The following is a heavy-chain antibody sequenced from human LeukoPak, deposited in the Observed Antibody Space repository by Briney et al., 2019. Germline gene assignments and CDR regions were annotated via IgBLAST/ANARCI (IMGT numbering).Heavy chain of an antibody. CDR3: ARGPLNGY. D-gene: IGHD2-8*01. V-gene: IGHV4-39*07. CDR1: GGSISSSSYY. Sequence: SETLSLTCTVSGGSISSSSYYWGWIRQPPGTGLEWIGSIYYSGSTYYNPSLKSRVTISVDTSKNQFSLKLSSVTAADTAVYYCARGPLNGYWGQGTLVTVSS. J-gene: IGHJ4*02. CDR2: IYYSGST.